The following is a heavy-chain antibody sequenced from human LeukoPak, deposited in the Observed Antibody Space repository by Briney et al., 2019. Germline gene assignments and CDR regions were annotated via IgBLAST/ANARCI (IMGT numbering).Heavy chain of an antibody. V-gene: IGHV3-64*02. CDR3: ARGESYYYGSGIDY. J-gene: IGHJ4*02. D-gene: IGHD3-10*01. CDR1: GFIFSSYA. Sequence: GGSLRLSCTASGFIFSSYAMHWVRQAPGKGLEYISAISSNGGNIYYADSVKDRLTISRDNSRNTLYLQMGSLRAEDMAVYYCARGESYYYGSGIDYWGQGTLVTVSS. CDR2: ISSNGGNI.